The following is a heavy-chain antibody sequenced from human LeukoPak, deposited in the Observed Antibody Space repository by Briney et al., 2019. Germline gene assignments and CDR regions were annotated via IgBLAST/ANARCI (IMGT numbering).Heavy chain of an antibody. Sequence: GGPLRLSCAASGFTFSSYAMSWVRQAPGQGLEWVSAISGSGGSTYYADSVKGRFTISRDNSKNTLYLQMNSLRAEDTAVYYCAKGLAGYSSSWYLTGGYYFDYWGQGTLVTVSS. CDR1: GFTFSSYA. CDR3: AKGLAGYSSSWYLTGGYYFDY. CDR2: ISGSGGST. J-gene: IGHJ4*02. V-gene: IGHV3-23*01. D-gene: IGHD6-13*01.